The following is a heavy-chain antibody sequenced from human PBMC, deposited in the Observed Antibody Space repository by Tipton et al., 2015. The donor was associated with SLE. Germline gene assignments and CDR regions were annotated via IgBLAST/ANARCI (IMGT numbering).Heavy chain of an antibody. V-gene: IGHV7-4-1*02. CDR2: INTHTGKP. Sequence: QLVQSGAEVKNPGASAKISCKASGYTFTHFTMNWVRQAPGQGLEWVGWINTHTGKPTYAQGFTGRFVFSLDTSVSTAHLQISSLKTEDTAVYYCATRGADLLAVAGRETEYLQLWGQGTLVTVSS. J-gene: IGHJ1*01. D-gene: IGHD6-13*01. CDR1: GYTFTHFT. CDR3: ATRGADLLAVAGRETEYLQL.